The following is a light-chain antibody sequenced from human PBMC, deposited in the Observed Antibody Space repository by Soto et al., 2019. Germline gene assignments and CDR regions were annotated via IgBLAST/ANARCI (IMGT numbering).Light chain of an antibody. CDR1: ESVNSNY. CDR3: LQDYNYPRT. Sequence: EIVLTQSPGTLSLSPGERATLSCRASESVNSNYLGWYQQKPGQAPRLLIYGASSRATGIPDRFSGSGSGTDFTLTIRRLEPEDFATYYCLQDYNYPRTFGQGTKVDIK. J-gene: IGKJ1*01. V-gene: IGKV3-20*01. CDR2: GAS.